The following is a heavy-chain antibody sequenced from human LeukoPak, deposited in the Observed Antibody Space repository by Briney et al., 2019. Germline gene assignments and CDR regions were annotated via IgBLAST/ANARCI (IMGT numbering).Heavy chain of an antibody. J-gene: IGHJ5*02. V-gene: IGHV3-23*01. CDR2: ISGSGGNT. CDR1: GFTFSSYA. Sequence: GGSLRLSCAASGFTFSSYAMSWVRQAPGRGLEWVSAISGSGGNTYYADSVKGRFTISRDNSKNTVFLQMNSLRVEDTATYYCVKENGNYVTDSFDPWGQGILVAVSS. D-gene: IGHD3-16*01. CDR3: VKENGNYVTDSFDP.